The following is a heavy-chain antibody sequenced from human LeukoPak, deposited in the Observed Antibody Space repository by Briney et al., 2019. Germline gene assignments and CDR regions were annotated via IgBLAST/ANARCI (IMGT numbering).Heavy chain of an antibody. CDR3: TTGSLGFDP. CDR2: IKSKTDGGTT. Sequence: GGSLRLSCAASGFTFSNAWMRWVRQAPGKGLEWVGSIKSKTDGGTTDYAAPVKGRFTISRDHSKNTLYLQMNSLKTEDTAVYYCTTGSLGFDPWGQGTLVTVSS. V-gene: IGHV3-15*01. CDR1: GFTFSNAW. J-gene: IGHJ5*02.